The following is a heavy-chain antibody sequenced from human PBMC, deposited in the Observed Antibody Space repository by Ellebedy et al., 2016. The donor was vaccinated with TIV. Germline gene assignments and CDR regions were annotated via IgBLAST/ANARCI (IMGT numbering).Heavy chain of an antibody. CDR1: GFTFSNYA. CDR3: AKGLAAANTRWFDS. J-gene: IGHJ5*01. Sequence: GESLKISCAASGFTFSNYAMSWVRQAPGRGLEWVSSISGSGGRTSYGDSVKGRFAISRDNSNGKLFLQINGLRAEDTAVYYCAKGLAAANTRWFDSWGQGTLVTVSS. CDR2: ISGSGGRT. D-gene: IGHD6-13*01. V-gene: IGHV3-23*01.